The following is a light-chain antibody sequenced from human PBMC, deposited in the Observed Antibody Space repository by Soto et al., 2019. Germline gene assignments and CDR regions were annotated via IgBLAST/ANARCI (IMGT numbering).Light chain of an antibody. Sequence: QSVLTQPASVSGSPGQSITISCTGTSGDVGTYNLVSWYQKHPGRAPKLIIFEVNKRPSGVSNRLSGSKSGNTASLAISGLQADDEADYHCCSYAGRSNVVCGGGTKVTVL. V-gene: IGLV2-23*02. CDR2: EVN. J-gene: IGLJ2*01. CDR3: CSYAGRSNVV. CDR1: SGDVGTYNL.